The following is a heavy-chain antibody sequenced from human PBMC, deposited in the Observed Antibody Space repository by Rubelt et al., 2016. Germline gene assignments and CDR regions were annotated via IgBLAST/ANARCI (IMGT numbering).Heavy chain of an antibody. CDR2: ISSNGGST. J-gene: IGHJ4*02. V-gene: IGHV3-64*04. D-gene: IGHD6-19*01. CDR3: AKDVRFLGIAVAGTSEDY. Sequence: VQLVESGGGLVKPGGSLRLSCAASGFTFSSYSMNWVRQAPGKGLEYVSAISSNGGSTYYADSVKGRFTISRDNAKNTRYLQMNSLRAEDTAVYYCAKDVRFLGIAVAGTSEDYWGQGTLVTVSS. CDR1: GFTFSSYS.